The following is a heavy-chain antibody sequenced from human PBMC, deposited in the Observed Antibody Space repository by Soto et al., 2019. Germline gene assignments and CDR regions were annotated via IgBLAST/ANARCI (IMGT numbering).Heavy chain of an antibody. CDR2: SGDKGNSYST. V-gene: IGHV3-72*01. J-gene: IGHJ4*02. Sequence: GGSLRLSCAGSGFTFSDYYIDWVRQAPGKGLEWVGRSGDKGNSYSTDYAASVKGRFTVSRDASKNSLYLQMNSLKTEDTALYYCTRSIPRPTSTDYWGQGPLVTVSS. CDR1: GFTFSDYY. CDR3: TRSIPRPTSTDY. D-gene: IGHD2-2*02.